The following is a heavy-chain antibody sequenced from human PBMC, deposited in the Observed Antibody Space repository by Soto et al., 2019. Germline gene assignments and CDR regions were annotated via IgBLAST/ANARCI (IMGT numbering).Heavy chain of an antibody. D-gene: IGHD5-12*01. CDR2: IIPIFGTA. V-gene: IGHV1-69*13. CDR1: GGTFSSYA. CDR3: ARLGAYSGYDHYFDY. Sequence: SVKVSCKASGGTFSSYAISWVRQAPGQGLEWMGGIIPIFGTANYAQKFQGRVTITADESTSTAYMELSSLRSEDTAVYYCARLGAYSGYDHYFDYWGQGTLVTVSS. J-gene: IGHJ4*02.